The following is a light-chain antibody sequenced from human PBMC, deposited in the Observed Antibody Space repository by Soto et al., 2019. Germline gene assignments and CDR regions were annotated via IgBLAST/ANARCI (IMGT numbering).Light chain of an antibody. J-gene: IGLJ1*01. CDR3: SSYTNTITLV. V-gene: IGLV2-14*01. CDR2: EVS. CDR1: SSDVGGYRY. Sequence: QSALTQPASVSGSPGQSITISRTGTSSDVGGYRYVSWYQQHPGKAPELMIYEVSNRPSGVSNRFSGSKSGNTASLTISGLQAEDEAYYYCSSYTNTITLVFGTGTKLTVL.